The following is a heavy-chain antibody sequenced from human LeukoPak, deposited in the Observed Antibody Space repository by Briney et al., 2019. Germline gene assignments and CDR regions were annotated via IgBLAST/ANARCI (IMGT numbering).Heavy chain of an antibody. V-gene: IGHV3-23*01. D-gene: IGHD3-10*01. CDR3: AKSAGDYYYYYMDV. J-gene: IGHJ6*03. CDR1: GFALSSYA. CDR2: ISGGGSNT. Sequence: GGSLRLSCAASGFALSSYAMIWVRQAPGKGLEWVSSISGGGSNTYYADSVKGRFTISRDQSKNTLYVQMNSLRAEDTAIYYCAKSAGDYYYYYMDVWGKGTTVTVSS.